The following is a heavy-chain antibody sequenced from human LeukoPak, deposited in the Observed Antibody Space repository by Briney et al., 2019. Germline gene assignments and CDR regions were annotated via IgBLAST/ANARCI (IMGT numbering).Heavy chain of an antibody. CDR1: GFTFNNFW. CDR2: IKEDGSAK. CDR3: VRAGWELDY. D-gene: IGHD1-26*01. Sequence: PGGSLRLSCAASGFTFNNFWMSWVRQAPGKGLEWVADIKEDGSAKFYVDSVKGRFTISRDNSKNSVYLQMDSLRVEDTAVYYCVRAGWELDYWGLGTLVTVSS. V-gene: IGHV3-7*01. J-gene: IGHJ4*02.